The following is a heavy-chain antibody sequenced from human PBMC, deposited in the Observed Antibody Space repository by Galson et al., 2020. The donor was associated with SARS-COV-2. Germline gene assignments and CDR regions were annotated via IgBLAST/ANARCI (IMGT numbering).Heavy chain of an antibody. D-gene: IGHD3-22*01. Sequence: ASVKVSCKASGGTFSSYAISWVRQAPGQGLEWMGGIIPIFGTANYAQKFQGRVTITTDESTSTAYMELSSLRSEDTAVYYCARDLRPYYYESSGYYSPRYYYYYMDVWGKGTTVTVSS. CDR1: GGTFSSYA. V-gene: IGHV1-69*05. CDR3: ARDLRPYYYESSGYYSPRYYYYYMDV. J-gene: IGHJ6*03. CDR2: IIPIFGTA.